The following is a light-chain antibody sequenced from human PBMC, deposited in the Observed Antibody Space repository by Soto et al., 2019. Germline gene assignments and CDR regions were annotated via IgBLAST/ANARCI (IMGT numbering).Light chain of an antibody. V-gene: IGKV3-15*01. CDR3: QQYNNWPTLT. CDR1: QSVRSN. CDR2: DTS. Sequence: EIVMTPSPATLSVSPGERATLSCRASQSVRSNLAWYQQKPGQAPRLLMYDTSTRATGIPARFSGSGSGTEFTLTISSLQSEDFAVYYCQQYNNWPTLTFGGGTKVEIK. J-gene: IGKJ4*01.